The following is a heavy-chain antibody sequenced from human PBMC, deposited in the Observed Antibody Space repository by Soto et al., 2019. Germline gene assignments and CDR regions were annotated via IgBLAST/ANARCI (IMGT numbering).Heavy chain of an antibody. V-gene: IGHV3-21*01. CDR3: ARGGREWLAQDAEYFQH. CDR1: GFTFSSYS. D-gene: IGHD6-19*01. Sequence: GGSLRLSCAASGFTFSSYSMNWVRQAPGKGLEWVSSISSSSSYIYYADSVKGRFTISRDNAKNSLYLQMNSLRAEDTAVYYCARGGREWLAQDAEYFQHWGQGTLVTVSS. J-gene: IGHJ1*01. CDR2: ISSSSSYI.